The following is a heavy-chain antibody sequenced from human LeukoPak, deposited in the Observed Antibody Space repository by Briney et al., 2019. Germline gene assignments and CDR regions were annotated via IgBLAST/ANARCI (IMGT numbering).Heavy chain of an antibody. CDR1: GGTFSSYA. V-gene: IGHV1-69*04. CDR2: IIPILGIA. J-gene: IGHJ5*02. Sequence: SVKVSCKASGGTFSSYAISWVRQAPGQGLEWMGRIIPILGIANYAQKFQGRVTITADKSTSTAYVELSSLRSEDTAVYYCARDPMKYYYDSSGYYYMGWFDPWGQGTLVTVSS. D-gene: IGHD3-22*01. CDR3: ARDPMKYYYDSSGYYYMGWFDP.